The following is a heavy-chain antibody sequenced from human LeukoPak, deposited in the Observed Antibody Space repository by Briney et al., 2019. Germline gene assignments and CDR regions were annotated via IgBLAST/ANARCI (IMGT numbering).Heavy chain of an antibody. CDR1: GFTFSSYA. J-gene: IGHJ4*02. CDR2: ISGSGGST. CDR3: AKATNYYDSSGYLYYFDY. D-gene: IGHD3-22*01. Sequence: GGSLRVSCAASGFTFSSYAMSWVRQAPGKGLEWVSAISGSGGSTYYADSVKGRFTISRDNSKNTLYLQMNSLRAEDTAVYYCAKATNYYDSSGYLYYFDYWGQGTLVTVSS. V-gene: IGHV3-23*01.